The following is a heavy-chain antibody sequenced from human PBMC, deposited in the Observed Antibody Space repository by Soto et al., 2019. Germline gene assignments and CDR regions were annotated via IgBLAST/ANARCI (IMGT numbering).Heavy chain of an antibody. D-gene: IGHD6-19*01. J-gene: IGHJ4*02. CDR2: IIPIFGTE. V-gene: IGHV1-69*01. Sequence: QVQLVQSGAEVKKPGSSVKVSCKASGGTFSSYAISWVRQAPGQVLEWMGGIIPIFGTENYAQKFQGRVTITAGESTSTAYMELSSLRSEDTAVYYCAREGIAVAGIDYWGQGTLVTVSS. CDR1: GGTFSSYA. CDR3: AREGIAVAGIDY.